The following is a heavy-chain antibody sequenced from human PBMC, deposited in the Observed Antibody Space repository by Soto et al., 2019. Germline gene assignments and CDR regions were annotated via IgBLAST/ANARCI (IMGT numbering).Heavy chain of an antibody. CDR1: EGSISIGGYY. Sequence: SETLAVTCTFSEGSISIGGYYWSWIRQHPGKGREWIGYLYYSGSTYYNPSLKSRVTLSVDTSKNQFSLKLSSVTAADTAVYYCARGSTVTTGVYYGMELWGQGTTVTVSS. D-gene: IGHD4-17*01. J-gene: IGHJ6*01. CDR3: ARGSTVTTGVYYGMEL. V-gene: IGHV4-31*03. CDR2: LYYSGST.